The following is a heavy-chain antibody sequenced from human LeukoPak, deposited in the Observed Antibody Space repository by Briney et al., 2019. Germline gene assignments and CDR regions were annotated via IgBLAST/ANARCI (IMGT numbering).Heavy chain of an antibody. CDR1: GFIFSSYI. D-gene: IGHD6-13*01. J-gene: IGHJ4*02. CDR2: IRSSSSYI. Sequence: GGSLRLFCAASGFIFSSYIVKWLRQAPGKGVEWGSSIRSSSSYIYYVDSVKGRFTNSRDNAKTSLYLQMNSLRAEDTAVYYCARDGSPGVYSSSWYDYWGQGTLVTVSS. V-gene: IGHV3-21*01. CDR3: ARDGSPGVYSSSWYDY.